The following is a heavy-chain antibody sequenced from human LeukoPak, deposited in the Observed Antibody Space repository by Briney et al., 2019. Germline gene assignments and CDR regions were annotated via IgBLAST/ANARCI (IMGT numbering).Heavy chain of an antibody. Sequence: GGSLRLSCAASGFTVSSSYMSWVRQAPGKGLEWVSVIYSGGSTYYADSGKGRFTISRDNSKNTLYLQMNSLRAEDTAIYYCARRGDYAGYFDYWGQGTLVTVSS. D-gene: IGHD4-23*01. CDR3: ARRGDYAGYFDY. CDR1: GFTVSSSY. CDR2: IYSGGST. J-gene: IGHJ4*02. V-gene: IGHV3-53*01.